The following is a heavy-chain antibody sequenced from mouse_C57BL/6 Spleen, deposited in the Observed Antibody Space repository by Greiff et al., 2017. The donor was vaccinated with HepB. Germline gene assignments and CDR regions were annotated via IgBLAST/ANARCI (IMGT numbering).Heavy chain of an antibody. CDR1: GYTFTSYW. Sequence: VQLQQPGAELVRPGSSVKLSCKASGYTFTSYWMHWVKQRPIQGLEWIGNIDPSDSETHYNQKFKDKATLTVDKSSSTAYMQLSSLTSEDSAVYYCARGSTMVTTRAMDYWGQGTSVTVSS. V-gene: IGHV1-52*01. D-gene: IGHD2-2*01. J-gene: IGHJ4*01. CDR2: IDPSDSET. CDR3: ARGSTMVTTRAMDY.